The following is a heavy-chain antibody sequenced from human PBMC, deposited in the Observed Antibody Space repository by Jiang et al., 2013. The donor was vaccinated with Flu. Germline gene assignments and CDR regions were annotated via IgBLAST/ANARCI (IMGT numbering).Heavy chain of an antibody. Sequence: GAEVKKPGASVKVSCKISGYTLTELSMHWVRQAPGQGLEWMGGLDREHGATTYSQKFQGRFTMTEDTSTDTAYMEMRSLRSEDTAVYYCATDLGDTLGEYFQLWGQGTLVTVSS. CDR1: GYTLTELS. V-gene: IGHV1-24*01. CDR2: LDREHGAT. J-gene: IGHJ1*01. CDR3: ATDLGDTLGEYFQL. D-gene: IGHD3-3*01.